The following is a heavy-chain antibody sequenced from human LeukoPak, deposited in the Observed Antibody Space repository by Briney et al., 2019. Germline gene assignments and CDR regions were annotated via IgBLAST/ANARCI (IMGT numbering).Heavy chain of an antibody. D-gene: IGHD6-19*01. CDR2: INPNSGGT. J-gene: IGHJ4*02. Sequence: ASVKVSCKASGYTSTGYYMHWVRQAPGQGPEWMGRINPNSGGTNYAQKFQGRVTMTRDTSISTAYMELSRLRSDDTAVYYCARDHSGWYSDDYFDYWGQGTLVTVSS. CDR1: GYTSTGYY. V-gene: IGHV1-2*06. CDR3: ARDHSGWYSDDYFDY.